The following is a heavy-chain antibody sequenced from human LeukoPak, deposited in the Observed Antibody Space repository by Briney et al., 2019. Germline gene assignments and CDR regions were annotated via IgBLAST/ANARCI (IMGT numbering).Heavy chain of an antibody. CDR3: ARGDYTYYDFWSGYYTRVGIYGLDY. CDR1: GGSFSGYY. J-gene: IGHJ4*02. Sequence: NSSETLSLTCAVYGGSFSGYYWSWIRQPPGKGLEWIGEINHSGSTNYNPSLKSRVTISVDTSKNQFSLKLSSVTAADTAVYYCARGDYTYYDFWSGYYTRVGIYGLDYWGQGTLVTVSS. V-gene: IGHV4-34*01. CDR2: INHSGST. D-gene: IGHD3-3*01.